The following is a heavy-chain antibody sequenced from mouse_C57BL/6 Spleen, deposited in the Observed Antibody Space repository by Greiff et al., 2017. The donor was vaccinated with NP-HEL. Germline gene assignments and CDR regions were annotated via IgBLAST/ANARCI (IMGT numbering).Heavy chain of an antibody. V-gene: IGHV1-55*01. CDR1: GYTFTSYW. CDR2: IYPGSGST. D-gene: IGHD1-1*01. Sequence: QVQLQQPGAELVKPGASVKMSCKASGYTFTSYWITWVKQRPGQGLEWIGDIYPGSGSTNYNEKFKSKATLTVDTSSSTAYMQLSSLTSEDSAVYYCARFLYYYGSSYNFDYWGQGTTLTVSS. CDR3: ARFLYYYGSSYNFDY. J-gene: IGHJ2*01.